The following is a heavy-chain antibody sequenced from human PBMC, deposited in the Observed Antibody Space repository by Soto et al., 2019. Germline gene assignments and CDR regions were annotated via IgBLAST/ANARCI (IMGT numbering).Heavy chain of an antibody. CDR2: ISGRSNTI. CDR1: GFTFSIYA. CDR3: TREGDGSGSFSDF. V-gene: IGHV3-48*01. J-gene: IGHJ4*02. Sequence: GGSLRLSCSASGFTFSIYAMHWVRQAPGKGLEWVSFISGRSNTIYYADSVKGRFTISRDNAKNSLYLLMNSLRAEDTAVYYCTREGDGSGSFSDFWGQGALVTVSS. D-gene: IGHD3-22*01.